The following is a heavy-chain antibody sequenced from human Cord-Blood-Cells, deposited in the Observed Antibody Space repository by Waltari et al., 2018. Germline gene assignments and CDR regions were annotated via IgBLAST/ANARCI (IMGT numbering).Heavy chain of an antibody. CDR1: GGTFSSYA. CDR2: IIPIWGTA. V-gene: IGHV1-69*06. CDR3: ARGGGGDHNWDDAFDI. J-gene: IGHJ3*02. D-gene: IGHD1-20*01. Sequence: QVQLVQSGAEVKKPGSSVKVSCKASGGTFSSYAISWVRQAPGQGLEWMGGIIPIWGTANYAQKFQGRVTITADKSRSTAYMELSSLRSEDTAVYYCARGGGGDHNWDDAFDIWGQGTMVTVSS.